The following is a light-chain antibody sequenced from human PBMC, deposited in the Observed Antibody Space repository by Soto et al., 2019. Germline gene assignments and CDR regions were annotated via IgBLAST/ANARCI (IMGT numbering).Light chain of an antibody. CDR3: QQSYSTGLT. J-gene: IGKJ4*01. CDR1: QSISSY. Sequence: DIQMTQSPCSLSASVGDRVTITCRASQSISSYLNWYQQKPGKAPKLLIYAASSLQSGVPSRLSGSGSGTDITLTISRLQPEDFASYYCQQSYSTGLTFGGGTKVEIK. V-gene: IGKV1-39*01. CDR2: AAS.